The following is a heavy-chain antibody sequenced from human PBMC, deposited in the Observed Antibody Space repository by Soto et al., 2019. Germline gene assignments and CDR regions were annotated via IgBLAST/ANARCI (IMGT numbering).Heavy chain of an antibody. CDR2: ISYDGSNK. J-gene: IGHJ6*02. V-gene: IGHV3-30*18. CDR1: GFTFSSYG. D-gene: IGHD3-10*01. CDR3: AKGKRRYYGSGNPVGYYYYGMDV. Sequence: PGGSLRLSCAASGFTFSSYGMHWVRQAPGKGLEWVAVISYDGSNKYYADSVKGRFTISRDNSKNTLYLQMNSLRAEDTAVYYCAKGKRRYYGSGNPVGYYYYGMDVWGQGTTVTVSS.